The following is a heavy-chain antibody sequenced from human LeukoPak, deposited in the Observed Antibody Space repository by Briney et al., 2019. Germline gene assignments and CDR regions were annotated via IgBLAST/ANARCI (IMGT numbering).Heavy chain of an antibody. CDR2: IIPIFGTA. J-gene: IGHJ6*02. D-gene: IGHD1-14*01. CDR3: ARSQITYYYYYYGMDV. V-gene: IGHV1-69*13. Sequence: ASVKVSCKASGYTFTSYAMHWVRQAPGQRLEWMGGIIPIFGTANYAQKFQGRVTITADESTSTAYMELSSLRSEDTAVYYCARSQITYYYYYYGMDVWGQGTTVTVSS. CDR1: GYTFTSYA.